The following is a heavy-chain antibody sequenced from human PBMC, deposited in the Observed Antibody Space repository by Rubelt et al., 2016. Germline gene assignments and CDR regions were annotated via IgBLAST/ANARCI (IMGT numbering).Heavy chain of an antibody. Sequence: QLQLQESGPGLVKPSETLSLTCTVSGGSISSSSYYWGWIRQPPGKGLEWIGSIYYSGSTYYNPSLKSRVTISVDTSKNQFSWKLSSVTAADTAVYYCARGYCTNGVCYGGDYWGQGTLVTVSS. CDR1: GGSISSSSYY. D-gene: IGHD2-8*01. CDR2: IYYSGST. V-gene: IGHV4-39*07. CDR3: ARGYCTNGVCYGGDY. J-gene: IGHJ4*02.